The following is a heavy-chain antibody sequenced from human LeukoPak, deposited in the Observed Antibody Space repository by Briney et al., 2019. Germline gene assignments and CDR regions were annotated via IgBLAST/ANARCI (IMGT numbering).Heavy chain of an antibody. J-gene: IGHJ5*02. CDR2: IYYSGST. D-gene: IGHD3-9*01. CDR3: ARGVHGKFEYDILTGTIRLSLNWFDP. CDR1: GGSISSSSYY. Sequence: SETLSLTCTVSGGSISSSSYYWGWIRQPPGKGLEWIGSIYYSGSTYYNPSLKSRVTISVDTSKNQFSLKLSSVTAADTAVYYCARGVHGKFEYDILTGTIRLSLNWFDPWGQGTLVTVSS. V-gene: IGHV4-39*01.